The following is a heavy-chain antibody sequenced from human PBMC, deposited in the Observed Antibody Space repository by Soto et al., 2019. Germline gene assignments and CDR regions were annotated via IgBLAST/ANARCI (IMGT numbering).Heavy chain of an antibody. CDR1: GGSISNYY. Sequence: SETLSLTCTGSGGSISNYYWSWIRQPPGKGLEWIGYIYYRGNPNYNPSLKSRVTISVDTSKNQVSLKLSSVTAADTAVYYCARKATTDDYWGQGTLVTAPQ. D-gene: IGHD1-1*01. CDR3: ARKATTDDY. V-gene: IGHV4-59*08. CDR2: IYYRGNP. J-gene: IGHJ4*02.